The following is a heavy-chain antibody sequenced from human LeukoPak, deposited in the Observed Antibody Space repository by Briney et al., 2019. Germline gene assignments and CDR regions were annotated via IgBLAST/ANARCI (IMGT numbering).Heavy chain of an antibody. D-gene: IGHD3-16*01. CDR2: IKQDGSEK. CDR3: AKGGSAAYFHY. J-gene: IGHJ4*02. Sequence: GGSLRLSCAASGFTFRSYWMSWVRQAPGKGLEWVANIKQDGSEKYYVDSVKGRFTISRDNSKNTLYLQMNSLRAEDTAVYCCAKGGSAAYFHYWGQGTLVTVSS. V-gene: IGHV3-7*01. CDR1: GFTFRSYW.